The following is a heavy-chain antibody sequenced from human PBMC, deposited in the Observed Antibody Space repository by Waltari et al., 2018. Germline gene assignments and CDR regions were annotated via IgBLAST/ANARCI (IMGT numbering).Heavy chain of an antibody. CDR2: IYYRERA. J-gene: IGHJ6*03. Sequence: QVQLQESGPGLVKPSETLSLTCTVSSDSISTYYWSWIRQPPGKGLEWIGYIYYRERANYNPSRKSRVTISIDTSKNQLSLKLSSVTPADTAVYYCAGATGCYDSPYCYYIDVWGKGTTVTISS. CDR3: AGATGCYDSPYCYYIDV. CDR1: SDSISTYY. V-gene: IGHV4-59*01. D-gene: IGHD3-3*01.